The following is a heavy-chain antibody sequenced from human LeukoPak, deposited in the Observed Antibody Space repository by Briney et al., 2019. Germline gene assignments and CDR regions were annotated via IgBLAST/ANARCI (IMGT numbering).Heavy chain of an antibody. CDR3: ARDFWSGYSHWYFDL. V-gene: IGHV4-31*03. CDR2: IYNSGST. J-gene: IGHJ2*01. CDR1: GASISSDIYY. D-gene: IGHD3-3*01. Sequence: PSQTLSLTCTVSGASISSDIYYWSWIRQPPGKGLEWIGYIYNSGSTYYNPSLKSRVTISVDKSKNQFSLKVSFVTAADTAVYYCARDFWSGYSHWYFDLWGRGTLVTVSS.